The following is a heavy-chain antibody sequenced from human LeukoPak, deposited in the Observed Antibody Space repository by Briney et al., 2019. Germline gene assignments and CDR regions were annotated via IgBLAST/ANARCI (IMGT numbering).Heavy chain of an antibody. CDR2: IWYDGSNK. J-gene: IGHJ4*02. Sequence: PGGSLRLSCAASGFTFSSYGMHWVRQAPGKGLEWVAVIWYDGSNKYYADSVKGRFTISRDNSKNTLYLQMNSLRAEDTAVYYCARAHYYDSSGYYYYFDYWGQGTLVTVSS. D-gene: IGHD3-22*01. CDR1: GFTFSSYG. CDR3: ARAHYYDSSGYYYYFDY. V-gene: IGHV3-33*01.